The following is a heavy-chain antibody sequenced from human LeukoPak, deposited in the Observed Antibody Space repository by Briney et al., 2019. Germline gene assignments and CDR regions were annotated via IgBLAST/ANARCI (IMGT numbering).Heavy chain of an antibody. V-gene: IGHV4-34*01. CDR2: INHSGST. CDR3: ARIRPTYYYGMDV. CDR1: GGSFSGYY. Sequence: NPSETLSLTCAVYGGSFSGYYWSWIRQPPGKGLEWIGEINHSGSTNYNPSLKSRVTISVDTSKNQFSLKRSSVTAADTAVYYCARIRPTYYYGMDVWGQGTTVTVSS. J-gene: IGHJ6*02.